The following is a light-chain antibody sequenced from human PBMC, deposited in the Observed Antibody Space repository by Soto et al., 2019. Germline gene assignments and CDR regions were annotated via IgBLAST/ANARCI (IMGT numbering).Light chain of an antibody. V-gene: IGLV2-14*01. CDR1: SSDIGGYSY. Sequence: QSALTQPASVSGSPGRSITISCTGTSSDIGGYSYVSWYQQHPGKAPKLMIYEVSNRPSGVSNRFSGSKSGNTASLTISGLQAGDEADYYCSSYTSSSTRVFGTGTKVTVL. CDR3: SSYTSSSTRV. CDR2: EVS. J-gene: IGLJ1*01.